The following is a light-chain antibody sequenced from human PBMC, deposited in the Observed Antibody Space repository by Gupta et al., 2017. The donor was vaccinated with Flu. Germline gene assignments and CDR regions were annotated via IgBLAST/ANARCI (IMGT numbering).Light chain of an antibody. J-gene: IGKJ2*02. CDR1: QSGSRNY. CDR2: GAS. CDR3: QQDGSSPST. V-gene: IGKV3-20*01. Sequence: RTMLLLPPEGGTRSCWTSQSGSRNYLAWYQQKPGQAPRLLIYGASSRATAIPDRFSGSGSGTDFTLTISRLEPEDFAVYYCQQDGSSPSTFGQGTKVEIK.